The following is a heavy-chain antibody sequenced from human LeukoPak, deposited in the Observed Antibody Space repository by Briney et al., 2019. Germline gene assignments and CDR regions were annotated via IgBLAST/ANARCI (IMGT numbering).Heavy chain of an antibody. J-gene: IGHJ4*02. D-gene: IGHD2-2*02. CDR1: GFTFSSYA. CDR2: ISSSSSYI. CDR3: ARVDWSVVPAAITPLYFDY. V-gene: IGHV3-21*01. Sequence: NAGGSLRLSCAASGFTFSSYAMSWVRQAPGKGLEWVSAISSSSSYIYYADSVKGRFTISRDNAKNSLYLQMNSLRAEDTAVYYCARVDWSVVPAAITPLYFDYWGQGTLVTVSS.